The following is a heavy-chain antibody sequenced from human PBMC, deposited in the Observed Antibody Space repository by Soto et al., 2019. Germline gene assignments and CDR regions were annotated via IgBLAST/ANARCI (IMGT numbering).Heavy chain of an antibody. D-gene: IGHD2-8*02. CDR3: TTDLGLDVWSRDF. CDR1: GVTFNKAW. J-gene: IGHJ4*02. Sequence: PGGSLRLSCVVSGVTFNKAWMNWVRQAPGKGLEWVGRIKSQIEDGTTDYAAPVKGRFTISRDDSENTVYLQMNSLKTEDTGTYYRTTDLGLDVWSRDFWGQGILVTVSS. CDR2: IKSQIEDGTT. V-gene: IGHV3-15*07.